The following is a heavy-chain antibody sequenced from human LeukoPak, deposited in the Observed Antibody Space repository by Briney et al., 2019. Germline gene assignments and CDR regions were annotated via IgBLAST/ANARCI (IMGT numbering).Heavy chain of an antibody. D-gene: IGHD2-15*01. CDR1: GYSISSGYY. J-gene: IGHJ4*02. CDR3: ASRREYCSGGSCYLTERLFYY. V-gene: IGHV4-38-2*01. CDR2: IYHSGST. Sequence: PSETLSFTCAVSGYSISSGYYWGWIRQPPGKGLEWIGSIYHSGSTYYNPSLKSRVTISVDTSKNQFSLKLSSVTAADTAVYYCASRREYCSGGSCYLTERLFYYWGQGTLVTVSS.